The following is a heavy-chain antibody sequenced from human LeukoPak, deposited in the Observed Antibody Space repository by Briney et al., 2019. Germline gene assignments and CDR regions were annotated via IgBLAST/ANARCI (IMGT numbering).Heavy chain of an antibody. CDR3: AKQLGYCSDGSCYFPY. CDR1: GFTFSSYW. CDR2: IKQDGSEK. Sequence: GGSPRLSCAASGFTFSSYWMSWVRQAPGKGLEWVANIKQDGSEKNYVDSVKGRFTISRDNAKNSLYLQMNSLRAEDTAVYYCAKQLGYCSDGSCYFPYWGQGTLVTVSS. J-gene: IGHJ4*02. V-gene: IGHV3-7*03. D-gene: IGHD2-15*01.